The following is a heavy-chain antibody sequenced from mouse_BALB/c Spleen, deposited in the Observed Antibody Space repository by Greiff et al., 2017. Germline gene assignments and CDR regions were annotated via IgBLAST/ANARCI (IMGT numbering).Heavy chain of an antibody. J-gene: IGHJ4*01. Sequence: EVHLVESGGGLVQPGGSRKLSCAASGFTFSSFGMHWVRQAPEKGLEWVAYISSGSSTIYYADTVKGRFTISRDNPKNTLFLQMTSLRSEDTAMYYCARGGYGHYYAMDYWGQGTSVTVSS. D-gene: IGHD1-2*01. CDR1: GFTFSSFG. CDR2: ISSGSSTI. CDR3: ARGGYGHYYAMDY. V-gene: IGHV5-17*02.